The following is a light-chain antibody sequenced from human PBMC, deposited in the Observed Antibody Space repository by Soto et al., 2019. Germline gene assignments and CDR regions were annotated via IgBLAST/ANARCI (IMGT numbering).Light chain of an antibody. Sequence: IVLTQSPVTLALSPGESAVLSCRASQSVSTSLAWYQHKPGQPPRLFIYDASKRAPGIPARFTGSGSGTDFTLTISSLEPEDSAVYYCQVRDVWPSFGQGTKVEIK. CDR1: QSVSTS. V-gene: IGKV3-11*01. CDR3: QVRDVWPS. CDR2: DAS. J-gene: IGKJ1*01.